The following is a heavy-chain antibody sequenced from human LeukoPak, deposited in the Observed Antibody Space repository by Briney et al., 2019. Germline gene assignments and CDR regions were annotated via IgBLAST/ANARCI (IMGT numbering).Heavy chain of an antibody. V-gene: IGHV4-39*07. J-gene: IGHJ4*02. CDR3: ARGPYYDILTGVFDY. CDR1: GGSISSSSYY. D-gene: IGHD3-9*01. CDR2: IYYSGST. Sequence: SETLSLTCTVSGGSISSSSYYWGWIRQPPGKGLEWIGSIYYSGSTYYNPSLKSRVTISVDTSKNQFSLKLSSVTAADTAVYYCARGPYYDILTGVFDYWGQGTLVTVSS.